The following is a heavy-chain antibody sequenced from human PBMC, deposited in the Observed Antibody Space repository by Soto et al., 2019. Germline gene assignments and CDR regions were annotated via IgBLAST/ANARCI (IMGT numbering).Heavy chain of an antibody. CDR3: ARHGRQDWYFDL. CDR1: GGSISSYY. CDR2: IYYSGST. D-gene: IGHD2-15*01. J-gene: IGHJ2*01. Sequence: QVQLQESGPGLVKPSETLSLTCTVSGGSISSYYWSWIRQPPGKGLEWIGYIYYSGSTNYNPSLKSRVTISVDPSKNQFSLKLSSVTAADTAVYYCARHGRQDWYFDLWGRGTLVTVSS. V-gene: IGHV4-59*08.